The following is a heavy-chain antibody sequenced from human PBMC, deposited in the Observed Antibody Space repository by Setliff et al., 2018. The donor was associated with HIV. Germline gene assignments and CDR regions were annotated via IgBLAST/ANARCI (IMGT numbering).Heavy chain of an antibody. CDR2: ISSSGSTI. CDR1: GFTFSSYE. Sequence: GSLRLSCAASGFTFSSYEMNWVRRAPGKGLEWVSYISSSGSTIYYADSVKGRFSISRDNAKNSLYLQMDSLRVEDTTVYYCTRKLAPGHGMDVWGQGTTVTVSS. V-gene: IGHV3-48*03. D-gene: IGHD3-3*02. CDR3: TRKLAPGHGMDV. J-gene: IGHJ6*02.